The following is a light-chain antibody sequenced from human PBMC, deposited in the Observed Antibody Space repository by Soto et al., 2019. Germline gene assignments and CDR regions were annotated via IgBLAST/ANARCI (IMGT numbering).Light chain of an antibody. J-gene: IGKJ5*01. CDR1: QSVSNY. CDR2: DAS. Sequence: IVLTQSPATLSLSPWERATLSCRASQSVSNYLAWYQQKPGQAPRLLIYDASNRATGIPARFSGSGSGTDFTLTISSLGPEDFAVYYCQQRSNWPPITFGQGTRLEIK. CDR3: QQRSNWPPIT. V-gene: IGKV3-11*01.